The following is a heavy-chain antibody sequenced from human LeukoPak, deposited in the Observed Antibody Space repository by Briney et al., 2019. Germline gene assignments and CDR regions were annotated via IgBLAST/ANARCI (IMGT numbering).Heavy chain of an antibody. V-gene: IGHV4-59*01. D-gene: IGHD3-10*01. CDR3: AGDYYGSGSYSHTAYYYYYMDV. J-gene: IGHJ6*03. CDR1: GGSISSYY. Sequence: SETLSLTCTVSGGSISSYYWSWIRQPPGKGLEWIGYIYYSGSTNYNPSLKSRVTISVDTSKNQFSLKLSSVTAADTAVYYCAGDYYGSGSYSHTAYYYYYMDVWGKGTTVTVSS. CDR2: IYYSGST.